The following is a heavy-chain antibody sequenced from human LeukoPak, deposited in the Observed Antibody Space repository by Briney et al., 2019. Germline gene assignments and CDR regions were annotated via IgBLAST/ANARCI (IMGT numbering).Heavy chain of an antibody. Sequence: GGSLRLSCAASGFTFSGYWLHWVRQAPGKGLVWVSRINTDGSTINYAGSVKGRFTISRDDAKNTLYLQMNDLRAEDTAVYYCAKDIGYYFDYWGQGTLVTVSS. CDR2: INTDGSTI. CDR3: AKDIGYYFDY. J-gene: IGHJ4*02. CDR1: GFTFSGYW. D-gene: IGHD3-10*01. V-gene: IGHV3-74*01.